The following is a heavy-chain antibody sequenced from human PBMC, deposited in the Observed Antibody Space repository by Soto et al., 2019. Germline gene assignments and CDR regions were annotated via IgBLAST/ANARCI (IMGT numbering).Heavy chain of an antibody. CDR3: ASSLEWTENWFDP. Sequence: VKVSCKASGYTFTGYYMHWVRQAPGQGLEWMGWINPNSGGTNYAQKFQGRVTMTRDTSISTAYMELSRLRSDDTAVYYCASSLEWTENWFDPWGQGTLVTVSS. CDR1: GYTFTGYY. J-gene: IGHJ5*02. CDR2: INPNSGGT. D-gene: IGHD3-3*01. V-gene: IGHV1-2*02.